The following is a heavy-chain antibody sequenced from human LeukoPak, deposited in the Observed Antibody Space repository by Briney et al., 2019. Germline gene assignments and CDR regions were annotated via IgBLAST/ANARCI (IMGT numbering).Heavy chain of an antibody. CDR3: ARGGYDFWSGSTSDHGMDV. J-gene: IGHJ6*02. D-gene: IGHD3-3*01. Sequence: QPGGSLRLSCAASGFTFSSYGMHWVRQAPGKGLEWVAVIWYDGSNKYYADSVKGRFTISRDNSKNTLYLQMNSLRAEDTAVYYCARGGYDFWSGSTSDHGMDVWGQGTTVTVSS. CDR2: IWYDGSNK. CDR1: GFTFSSYG. V-gene: IGHV3-33*01.